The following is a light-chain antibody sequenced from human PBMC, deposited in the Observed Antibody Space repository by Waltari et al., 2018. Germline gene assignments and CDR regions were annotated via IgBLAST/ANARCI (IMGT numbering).Light chain of an antibody. CDR1: SLRTYY. CDR2: GQN. V-gene: IGLV3-19*01. CDR3: NSRDNSANHEVA. Sequence: SSELSQDPDVSVALGQTVRITCQGDSLRTYYANRYQQKPGQAPVLVIYGQNNRPSGIPDRFSGSSSGNTASLTITGAQAEDEADYYCNSRDNSANHEVAFGGGTKVTVL. J-gene: IGLJ2*01.